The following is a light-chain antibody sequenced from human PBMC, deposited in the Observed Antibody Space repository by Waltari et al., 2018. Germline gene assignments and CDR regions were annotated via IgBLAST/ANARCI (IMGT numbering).Light chain of an antibody. J-gene: IGKJ4*01. CDR2: GAS. Sequence: AIRITQSPSPLPASTGDRVTITCRASQGISSYLAWYQQKPGKAPKLLIYGASTLQSGVPSRFSGSGSGTDFTLTISCLQSEDFATYYCQQYHNYPFFGGGTRVEIK. CDR3: QQYHNYPF. CDR1: QGISSY. V-gene: IGKV1-8*01.